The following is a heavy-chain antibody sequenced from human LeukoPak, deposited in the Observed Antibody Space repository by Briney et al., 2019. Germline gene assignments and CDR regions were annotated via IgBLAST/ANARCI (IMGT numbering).Heavy chain of an antibody. CDR3: AREATWGEWYFDH. D-gene: IGHD3-3*01. CDR1: GITFSRHG. CDR2: IADDGGVK. Sequence: GGSLRLSCVASGITFSRHGMDWVRPAPGKGLEWVAVIADDGGVKQYADSVKGRFTVSRDNSKSTLYLQMNGLSVEDTAIYYCAREATWGEWYFDHWGQGTPVTVS. V-gene: IGHV3-30*03. J-gene: IGHJ4*02.